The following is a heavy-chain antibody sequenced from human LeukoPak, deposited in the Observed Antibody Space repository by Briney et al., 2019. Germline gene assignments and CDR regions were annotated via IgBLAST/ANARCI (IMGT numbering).Heavy chain of an antibody. D-gene: IGHD1-26*01. J-gene: IGHJ4*02. CDR2: ISSSGSSK. V-gene: IGHV3-48*03. CDR1: GFTFSSYE. CDR3: ASRGNYYHFDY. Sequence: GGSLRLSCAASGFTFSSYEMNWVRQAPGKGLEWVSDISSSGSSKYYADSVKGRFTISRDIAKNSLYLQMNSLRAEDTAVYYCASRGNYYHFDYWGQGALVTVSS.